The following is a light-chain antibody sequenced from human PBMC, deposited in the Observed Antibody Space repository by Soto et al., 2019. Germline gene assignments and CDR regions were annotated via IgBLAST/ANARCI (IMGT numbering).Light chain of an antibody. Sequence: EVVMTQSPATLSVSPGERVTLSCRASQSINAHLAWYQQKPGQAPRLLIHGASTRATGIPARLSGRGFGTEYNPTCSSLQSKGFGVYYFQQYNTWLWTFGQGTKVEIQ. CDR1: QSINAH. V-gene: IGKV3-15*01. CDR2: GAS. J-gene: IGKJ1*01. CDR3: QQYNTWLWT.